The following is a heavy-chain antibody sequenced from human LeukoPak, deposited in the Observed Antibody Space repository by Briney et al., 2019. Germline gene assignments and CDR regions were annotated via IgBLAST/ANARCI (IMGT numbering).Heavy chain of an antibody. D-gene: IGHD2-2*02. Sequence: GSSVKVSCKASGGSFSINAISWVRQAPGQGLEWMGRFIPMVGVATYAQKFQGRVTITEDRYTSTAYMELSSLTSEDTAVYYCARIQAVGVPVAIDAYYSYGMDVWGQGTAVSVSS. CDR3: ARIQAVGVPVAIDAYYSYGMDV. J-gene: IGHJ6*02. V-gene: IGHV1-69*04. CDR1: GGSFSINA. CDR2: FIPMVGVA.